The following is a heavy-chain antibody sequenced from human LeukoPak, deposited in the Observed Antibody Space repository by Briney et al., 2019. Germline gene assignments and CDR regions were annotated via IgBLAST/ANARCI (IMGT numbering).Heavy chain of an antibody. V-gene: IGHV5-51*01. Sequence: GESLKISCKGSGYSFTSYWIGWVRQMPGKGLEWMGIIYPGDSDTRYSPSFQGQVTISADKSISTAYLQWSSLKASDTAMYYCARRPYSSSWGDNWFDPWGRGTLVTVSS. J-gene: IGHJ5*02. CDR1: GYSFTSYW. D-gene: IGHD6-6*01. CDR2: IYPGDSDT. CDR3: ARRPYSSSWGDNWFDP.